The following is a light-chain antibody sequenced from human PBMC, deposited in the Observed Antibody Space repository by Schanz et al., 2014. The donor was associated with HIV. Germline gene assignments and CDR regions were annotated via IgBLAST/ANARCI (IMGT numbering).Light chain of an antibody. J-gene: IGLJ2*01. CDR3: SSYTTSSTLV. Sequence: QSALTQPPSASGSPGQSVTISCTGSSGDLGPYDHLPRYQQHPGQAPKLLIYDVTYRPSGISNRFSGSKSAYTASLTISGLQPEDEADYYCSSYTTSSTLVFGGGTKLTVL. V-gene: IGLV2-14*03. CDR1: SGDLGPYDH. CDR2: DVT.